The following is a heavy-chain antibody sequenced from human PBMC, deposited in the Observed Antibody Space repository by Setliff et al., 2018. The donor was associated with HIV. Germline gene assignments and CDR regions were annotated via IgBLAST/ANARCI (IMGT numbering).Heavy chain of an antibody. CDR2: INPNSGGT. Sequence: ASVKVSCKASGYAFTGYYIHWVRQAPGQGLEWMGRINPNSGGTNYAQKFQGRVTMTTDTSTSTAYMELRSLRSDDTAVYYCASTTYYYDSSGYNSWPLFDYWGQGTLITVSS. J-gene: IGHJ4*02. V-gene: IGHV1-2*06. CDR3: ASTTYYYDSSGYNSWPLFDY. CDR1: GYAFTGYY. D-gene: IGHD3-22*01.